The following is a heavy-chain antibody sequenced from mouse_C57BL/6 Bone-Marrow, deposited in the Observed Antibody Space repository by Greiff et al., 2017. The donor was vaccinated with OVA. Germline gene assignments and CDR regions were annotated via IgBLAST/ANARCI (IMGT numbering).Heavy chain of an antibody. CDR1: GYTFTSYW. CDR3: ARGEPY. Sequence: QVQLQQSGAELVKPGASVKLSCKASGYTFTSYWMQWVKQRPGQGLEWIGEIDPSDSYTNYNQKFKGKATLTVDTSSSTAYMQLSSLTSEDSAVYYCARGEPYWGQGTTLTVSS. V-gene: IGHV1-50*01. CDR2: IDPSDSYT. J-gene: IGHJ2*01.